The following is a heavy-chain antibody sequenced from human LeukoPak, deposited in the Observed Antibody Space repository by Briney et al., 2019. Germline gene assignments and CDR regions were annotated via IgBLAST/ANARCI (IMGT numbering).Heavy chain of an antibody. Sequence: SVKVSCKASGGTFSSYAISWVRQAPGQGLEWMGRIIPILGIANYAQKFQGRVTITADKSTSTAYMELSSLRSEDTAVYYCARVVAARPPNYYYYYMDVWGKGTTVTVSS. CDR3: ARVVAARPPNYYYYYMDV. V-gene: IGHV1-69*04. J-gene: IGHJ6*03. D-gene: IGHD6-6*01. CDR1: GGTFSSYA. CDR2: IIPILGIA.